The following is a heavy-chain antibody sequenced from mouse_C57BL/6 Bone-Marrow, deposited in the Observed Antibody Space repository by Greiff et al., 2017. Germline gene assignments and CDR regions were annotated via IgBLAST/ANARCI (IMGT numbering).Heavy chain of an antibody. CDR1: GFTFSDYG. V-gene: IGHV5-17*01. D-gene: IGHD1-1*01. Sequence: EVQRVESGGGLVKPGGSLKLSCAASGFTFSDYGMHWVRQAPEKGLEWVAYISSGSSTIYYADTVKGRFTISRDNAKNTLFLQMTSLGSEDTAMYYCARSGTVVAFYAMDYWGQGTSVTVSS. CDR3: ARSGTVVAFYAMDY. CDR2: ISSGSSTI. J-gene: IGHJ4*01.